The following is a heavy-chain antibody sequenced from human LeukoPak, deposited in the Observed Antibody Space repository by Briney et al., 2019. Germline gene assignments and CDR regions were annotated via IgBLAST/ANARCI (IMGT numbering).Heavy chain of an antibody. CDR2: IIPILGIA. CDR1: GGTFSSYA. J-gene: IGHJ4*02. V-gene: IGHV1-69*04. D-gene: IGHD3-22*01. Sequence: SVKVSCKASGGTFSSYAISWVRQAPGQGLEWMGRIIPILGIANYAQKFQGRVTITADKSTSTAYMELSSLRSEDTAVYYCARAYYDSSGYYSFDYWGQGTLVTASS. CDR3: ARAYYDSSGYYSFDY.